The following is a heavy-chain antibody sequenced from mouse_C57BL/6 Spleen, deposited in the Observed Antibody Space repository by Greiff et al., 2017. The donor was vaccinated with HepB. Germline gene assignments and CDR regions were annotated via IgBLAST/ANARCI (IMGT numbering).Heavy chain of an antibody. D-gene: IGHD3-3*01. CDR2: IDPETGGT. CDR3: TRSKGWALDY. Sequence: QVQLKESGAELVRPGASVTLSCKASGYTFTDYEMHWVKQTPVHGLEWIGAIDPETGGTAYNQKFKGKAILTADKSSSTAYMELRSLTSEDSAVYYCTRSKGWALDYWGQGTTLTVSS. V-gene: IGHV1-15*01. CDR1: GYTFTDYE. J-gene: IGHJ2*01.